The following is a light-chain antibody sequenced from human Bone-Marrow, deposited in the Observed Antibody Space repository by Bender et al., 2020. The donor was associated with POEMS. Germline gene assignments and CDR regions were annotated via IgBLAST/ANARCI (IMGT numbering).Light chain of an antibody. V-gene: IGLV2-14*02. CDR1: SNDVVSYHL. J-gene: IGLJ3*02. CDR2: EVN. Sequence: QSALAQPASVSGSPGQSITISCTGTSNDVVSYHLVSWYQQHPGKAPKLILYEVNKRPSGVSNRFSASKSGNTASLTISGLQAEDEADYYCSSYRISSTLVLFGGGTKLTVL. CDR3: SSYRISSTLVL.